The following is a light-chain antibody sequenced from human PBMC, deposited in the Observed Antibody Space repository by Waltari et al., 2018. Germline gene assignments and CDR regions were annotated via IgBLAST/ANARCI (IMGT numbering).Light chain of an antibody. CDR3: SSFTSLRSVI. Sequence: HSALTQPASVSGSPGQSITISCTGSDNDVGRYKLVSWYQHPPGKAPKLIIDEINKRPPRVSNPFSGSKSGNTASLTISGLQIEDEAHYYCSSFTSLRSVIFGGGTTLTVL. V-gene: IGLV2-14*02. J-gene: IGLJ2*01. CDR1: DNDVGRYKL. CDR2: EIN.